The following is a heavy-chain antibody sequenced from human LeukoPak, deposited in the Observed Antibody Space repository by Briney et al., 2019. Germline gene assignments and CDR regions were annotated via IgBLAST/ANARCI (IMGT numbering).Heavy chain of an antibody. J-gene: IGHJ4*02. Sequence: GWSLTGACGSRRYSVDDDDRVGLGQPRGKGMKWVSLISGDGSRTYYADSVKGRFTISRDNTKNSLYLQMNSLRSEDSALYYCAKDLYDIVVFLAATELDNWGQGILVTVSS. D-gene: IGHD2-15*01. CDR3: AKDLYDIVVFLAATELDN. CDR2: ISGDGSRT. CDR1: RYSVDDDD. V-gene: IGHV3-43*02.